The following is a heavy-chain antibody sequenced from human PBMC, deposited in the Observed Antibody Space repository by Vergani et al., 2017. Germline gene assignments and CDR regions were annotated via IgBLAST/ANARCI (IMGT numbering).Heavy chain of an antibody. CDR2: IYYSGST. CDR1: GYSISSGYY. D-gene: IGHD3-22*01. CDR3: ASGPHYDSSGSLGY. Sequence: QVQLQESGPGLVKSSETLSLTCAVSGYSISSGYYWSWIRQPPGKGLEWIGYIYYSGSTNYNPSLKSRVTISVDTSKNQFSLKLSSVTAADTAVYYCASGPHYDSSGSLGYWGQGTLVTVSS. V-gene: IGHV4-61*01. J-gene: IGHJ4*02.